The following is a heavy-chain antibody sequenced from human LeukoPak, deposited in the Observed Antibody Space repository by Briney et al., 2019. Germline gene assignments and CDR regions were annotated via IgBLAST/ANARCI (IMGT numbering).Heavy chain of an antibody. CDR3: AKQARRYDILTGYYKNYFDY. CDR1: GFTFSSYG. CDR2: IWYDGSNK. Sequence: EGSLRLSCAASGFTFSSYGMHWVRQAPGKGLEWVAVIWYDGSNKYYADSVKGRFTISRDNSKNTLYLQMNSLRAEDTAVYYCAKQARRYDILTGYYKNYFDYWGQGTLVTVSS. J-gene: IGHJ4*02. D-gene: IGHD3-9*01. V-gene: IGHV3-33*06.